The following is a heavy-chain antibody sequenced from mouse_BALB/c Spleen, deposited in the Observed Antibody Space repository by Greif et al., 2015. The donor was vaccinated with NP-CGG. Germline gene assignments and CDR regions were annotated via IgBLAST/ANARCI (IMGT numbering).Heavy chain of an antibody. CDR3: ARRVYDGYPYWYFDV. J-gene: IGHJ1*01. V-gene: IGHV1-14*01. D-gene: IGHD2-3*01. CDR2: INPYNDGT. Sequence: EVQLVESGPELVKPGASVKMSCKASGYTFTSYVMHWVKQKPGQGLEWIGYINPYNDGTKYNEKFKGKATLTSDKSSSTAYMELSSLTSEDSAVYYCARRVYDGYPYWYFDVWGAGTTVTVSS. CDR1: GYTFTSYV.